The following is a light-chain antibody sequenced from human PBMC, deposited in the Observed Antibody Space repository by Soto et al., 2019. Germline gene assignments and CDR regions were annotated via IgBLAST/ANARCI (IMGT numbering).Light chain of an antibody. J-gene: IGKJ1*01. Sequence: DIQMTQSPSSLSASVGDRVTITCRASQNIASYLNWYQQRPGKAPELLIYAASSLQSGVPSRFSGSGSGTEFTLTIDSLQPEDFASYYCQQNFNVPRTFGQGTKVEI. V-gene: IGKV1-39*01. CDR2: AAS. CDR3: QQNFNVPRT. CDR1: QNIASY.